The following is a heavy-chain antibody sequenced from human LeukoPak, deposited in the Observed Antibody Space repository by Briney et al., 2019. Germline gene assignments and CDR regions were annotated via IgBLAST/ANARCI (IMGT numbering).Heavy chain of an antibody. CDR1: GFTFSSYW. V-gene: IGHV3-74*01. Sequence: QPGESLRLSCAASGFTFSSYWMHCVRQAPGKGLVWVSRISTDGSSTKYAAFVEGRFTISRDNAKNTLYLQMNSLRDEATAAYYCVRGNFNGGIDYWGQGTLVTVSS. CDR2: ISTDGSST. CDR3: VRGNFNGGIDY. J-gene: IGHJ4*02.